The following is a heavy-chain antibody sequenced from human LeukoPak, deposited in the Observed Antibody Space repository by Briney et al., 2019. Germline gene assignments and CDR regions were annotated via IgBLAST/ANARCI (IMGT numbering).Heavy chain of an antibody. Sequence: ASVKVSCKASGYTFTSYYIHWVRQAPGQGLEWMGVINPSGGSTRYAQNFQGRLTMTRDTSTSTVHMEVSSLSSEDTAVYYCTRGLAELRPHFDYWGQGTLITVSS. CDR3: TRGLAELRPHFDY. V-gene: IGHV1-46*01. J-gene: IGHJ4*02. CDR1: GYTFTSYY. CDR2: INPSGGST. D-gene: IGHD1-7*01.